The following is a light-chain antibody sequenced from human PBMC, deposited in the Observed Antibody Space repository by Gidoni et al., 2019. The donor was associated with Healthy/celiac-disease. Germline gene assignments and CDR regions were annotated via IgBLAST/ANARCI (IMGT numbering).Light chain of an antibody. V-gene: IGKV4-1*01. Sequence: DIVMTQSPDSLAGSLGERATINCKSSQSVLYSSNNKNYLAWYQQKPGQPPKLLLYWASTRESGVPDRFSGSGSGTDFTLTISSLQAEDVAVYYCQQYYSTPRTFGQGTKLEIK. CDR1: QSVLYSSNNKNY. J-gene: IGKJ2*01. CDR3: QQYYSTPRT. CDR2: WAS.